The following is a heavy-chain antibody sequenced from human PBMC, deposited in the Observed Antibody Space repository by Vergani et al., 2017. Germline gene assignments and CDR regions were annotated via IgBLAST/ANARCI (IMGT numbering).Heavy chain of an antibody. CDR2: IYYSGST. CDR1: GGSISSSSYY. V-gene: IGHV4-39*07. CDR3: ARDTLAAAGTDAFDI. D-gene: IGHD6-13*01. Sequence: QLQLQESGPGLVKPSETLSLTCTVSGGSISSSSYYWGWIRQPPGKGLEWIGYIYYSGSTYYNPSLKSRVTISVDTSKNQFSLKLSSVTAADTAVYYCARDTLAAAGTDAFDIWGQGTMVTVSS. J-gene: IGHJ3*02.